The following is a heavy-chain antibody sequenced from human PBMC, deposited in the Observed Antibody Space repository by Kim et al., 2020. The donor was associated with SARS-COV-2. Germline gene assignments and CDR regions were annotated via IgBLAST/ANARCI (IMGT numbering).Heavy chain of an antibody. Sequence: GGSLRLSCAASGFTFSSYAMHWVRQAPGKGLEWVAVISYDGSNKYYADSVKGRFTISRDNSKNTLYLQMNSLRAEDTAVYYCARDANVPPEYYYGSVPSYGMDVWGQGTTVTVSS. CDR2: ISYDGSNK. V-gene: IGHV3-30*04. J-gene: IGHJ6*02. D-gene: IGHD3-10*01. CDR3: ARDANVPPEYYYGSVPSYGMDV. CDR1: GFTFSSYA.